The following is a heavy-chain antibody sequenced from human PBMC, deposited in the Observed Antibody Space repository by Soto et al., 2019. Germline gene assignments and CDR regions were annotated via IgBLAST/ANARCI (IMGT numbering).Heavy chain of an antibody. Sequence: PSETLSLTCTVSGGSISSSSYYWGWIRQPPGKGLEWIGSIYYSGSTYYNPSLKSRVTISVDTSKNQFSLKLSSVTAADTAVYYCGRWKDIVVVPAASGGYYFDYWGQGTLVTVSS. J-gene: IGHJ4*02. CDR1: GGSISSSSYY. CDR2: IYYSGST. D-gene: IGHD2-2*01. CDR3: GRWKDIVVVPAASGGYYFDY. V-gene: IGHV4-39*01.